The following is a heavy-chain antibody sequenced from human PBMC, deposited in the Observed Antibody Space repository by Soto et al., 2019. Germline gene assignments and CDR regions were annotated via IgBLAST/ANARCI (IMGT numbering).Heavy chain of an antibody. Sequence: GGSLRLSCAASGFTFSSYDMHWVRQAPGKGLEWVSAIGTAGDTYYPGSVKGRFTISRENAKNSLYLQMNSLRAGDTAVYYCARGRAAAGYYYYGMDVWGQGTTVTVSS. V-gene: IGHV3-13*01. D-gene: IGHD6-13*01. CDR1: GFTFSSYD. J-gene: IGHJ6*02. CDR3: ARGRAAAGYYYYGMDV. CDR2: IGTAGDT.